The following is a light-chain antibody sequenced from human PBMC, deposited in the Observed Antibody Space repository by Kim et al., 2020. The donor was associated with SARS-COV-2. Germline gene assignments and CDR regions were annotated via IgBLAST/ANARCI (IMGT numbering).Light chain of an antibody. V-gene: IGLV10-54*04. CDR3: SAWDVSLSVWM. Sequence: QAGLTQPPSVSKDLRQTATLTCTGNSNNVGREGAVWLQQLQDHPPKLLSYRDNNRPSGISERFSASRSGNTVSLTITGLQPEDEAVYYCSAWDVSLSVWMFGGGTQLTVL. CDR1: SNNVGREG. J-gene: IGLJ3*02. CDR2: RDN.